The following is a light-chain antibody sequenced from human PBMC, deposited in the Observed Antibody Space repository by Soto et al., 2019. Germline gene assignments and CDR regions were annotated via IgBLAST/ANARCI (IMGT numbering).Light chain of an antibody. Sequence: SYELTQPPSVSVAPGKTARITCGGNNIGSKSVHWYQQKPGQAPVLVIYYDRARPSGIPERFSGSNSGNTATLTISRVEAGDEADYYCQVWDSSSDHPRVFGGGTKLTVL. CDR2: YDR. CDR1: NIGSKS. CDR3: QVWDSSSDHPRV. J-gene: IGLJ3*02. V-gene: IGLV3-21*04.